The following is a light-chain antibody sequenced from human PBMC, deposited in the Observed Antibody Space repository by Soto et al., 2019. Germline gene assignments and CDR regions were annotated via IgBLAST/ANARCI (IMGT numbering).Light chain of an antibody. CDR3: QQSYGSPPFT. CDR1: QNIDIY. Sequence: DIQMTQSPSALSASVGDRVTITCRASQNIDIYLHWYRQKPGKAPELLIFAASSVPSEVPSRFSGSGSETDFTRAISSLQPDDGATYYCQQSYGSPPFTFGSGTKVDIQ. V-gene: IGKV1-39*01. J-gene: IGKJ3*01. CDR2: AAS.